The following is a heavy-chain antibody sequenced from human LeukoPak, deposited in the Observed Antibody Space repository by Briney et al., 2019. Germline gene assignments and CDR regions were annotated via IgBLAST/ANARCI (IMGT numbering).Heavy chain of an antibody. Sequence: GGSLRLSCAASGFTFSNYAMNWVRQAPGKGLEWVSLISGSTGSTYYADSVKGRFSISRDNSKNTIYLQMNSLRAEDTAVYYCASHYYDSSGYYYGMDVWGQGTTVTVSS. D-gene: IGHD3-22*01. V-gene: IGHV3-23*01. CDR1: GFTFSNYA. CDR3: ASHYYDSSGYYYGMDV. CDR2: ISGSTGST. J-gene: IGHJ6*02.